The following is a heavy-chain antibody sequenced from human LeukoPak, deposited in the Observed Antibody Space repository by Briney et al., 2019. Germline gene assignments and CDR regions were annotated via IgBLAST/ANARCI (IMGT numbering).Heavy chain of an antibody. CDR1: GGSISSGGYS. J-gene: IGHJ4*02. D-gene: IGHD6-13*01. Sequence: PSETLSLTCAVSGGSISSGGYSWSWIRQPPGKGLEWIGYIYHSGSTYYNPSLKSRVTISVDRSKNQFSLKLSSVTAADTAVYYCARGVFTAAAGYFDYWGQGTLVTVSS. CDR2: IYHSGST. CDR3: ARGVFTAAAGYFDY. V-gene: IGHV4-30-2*01.